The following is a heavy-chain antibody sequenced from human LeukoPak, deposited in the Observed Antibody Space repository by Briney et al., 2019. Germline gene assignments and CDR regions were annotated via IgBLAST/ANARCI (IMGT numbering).Heavy chain of an antibody. D-gene: IGHD5-12*01. CDR1: GFTFSSYG. J-gene: IGHJ4*02. CDR2: ISYDGSNK. Sequence: GGSLRLSCAASGFTFSSYGMHWVRQAPGKGLEWVAVISYDGSNKYYADSVKGRFTISRDNSKNTLYLQTNSLRAEDTAVYYCAKDLVATTVFDYWGQGTLVTVSS. V-gene: IGHV3-30*18. CDR3: AKDLVATTVFDY.